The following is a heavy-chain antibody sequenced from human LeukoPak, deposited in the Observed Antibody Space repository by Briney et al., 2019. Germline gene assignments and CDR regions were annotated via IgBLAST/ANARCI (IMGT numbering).Heavy chain of an antibody. D-gene: IGHD3-22*01. CDR2: ISYDGSNE. J-gene: IGHJ4*02. CDR1: GFPFTNYG. CDR3: AKVLLGESSGYFDY. V-gene: IGHV3-30*18. Sequence: GRSLRLSCAASGFPFTNYGMHCVRQAPGKGLEWVAVISYDGSNEYYADSVKGRFTISRDKSKNTLYLQMNSLRTEDTAVYYCAKVLLGESSGYFDYWGQGTLVTVSS.